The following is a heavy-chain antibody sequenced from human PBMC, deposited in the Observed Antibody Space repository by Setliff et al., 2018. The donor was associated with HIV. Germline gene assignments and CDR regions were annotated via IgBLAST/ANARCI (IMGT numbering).Heavy chain of an antibody. CDR1: GGSINIGSFY. Sequence: SETLSLTCTVSGGSINIGSFYWSWIRQPAGKGPEWLGHVYTSGNTYYDPSLASRVARSLDRSKNQFSLKLDSVTAADTALYFCSRGRGAWFEGSWFDPWGQGILVTVSS. J-gene: IGHJ5*02. CDR2: VYTSGNT. CDR3: SRGRGAWFEGSWFDP. V-gene: IGHV4-61*09. D-gene: IGHD6-19*01.